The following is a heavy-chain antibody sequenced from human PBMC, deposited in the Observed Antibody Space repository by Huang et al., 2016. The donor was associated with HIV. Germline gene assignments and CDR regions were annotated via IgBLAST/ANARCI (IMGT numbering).Heavy chain of an antibody. CDR2: INPTTGAT. Sequence: QVQLVQSGAEVKKPGASVKVSCKASGYTFGAYYMHWVRLAPGQGLVWRVKINPTTGATNYEQNFQGRVTMTRDTSTRMAYMELSSLRFDDTAMYYCARGVGANKGVLIDYFDPWGQGTLVTVSS. J-gene: IGHJ5*02. CDR3: ARGVGANKGVLIDYFDP. V-gene: IGHV1-46*03. CDR1: GYTFGAYY. D-gene: IGHD1-26*01.